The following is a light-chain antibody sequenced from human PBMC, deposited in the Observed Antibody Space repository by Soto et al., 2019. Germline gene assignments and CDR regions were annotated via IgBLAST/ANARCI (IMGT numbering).Light chain of an antibody. CDR2: SAS. V-gene: IGKV1-12*01. J-gene: IGKJ3*01. Sequence: DIQMTQLPSSMSASVGDRVTITCRASQGISRWLAGYHQKPGKAPNLLIYSASTLHSGVPSRFSGSGSGTDFTLTISSLQPEDFGTYYCQQANSFPLTFGPGTKVDMK. CDR1: QGISRW. CDR3: QQANSFPLT.